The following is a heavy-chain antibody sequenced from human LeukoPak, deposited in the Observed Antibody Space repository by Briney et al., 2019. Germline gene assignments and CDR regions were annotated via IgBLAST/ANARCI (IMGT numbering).Heavy chain of an antibody. J-gene: IGHJ4*02. CDR2: INHSGGT. CDR1: GGSFSGYY. D-gene: IGHD2-2*01. V-gene: IGHV4-34*01. CDR3: AGRRSCTSCYVTFDY. Sequence: SETLSLTCAVYGGSFSGYYWSWIRQPPGKGLEWIGEINHSGGTNYNPSLKSRVTISVDTSKNQFSLKLSSVTAADTAVYYCAGRRSCTSCYVTFDYWGQGTLVTVSS.